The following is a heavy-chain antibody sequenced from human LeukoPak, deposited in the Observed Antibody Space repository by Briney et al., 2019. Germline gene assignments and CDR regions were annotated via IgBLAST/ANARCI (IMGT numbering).Heavy chain of an antibody. D-gene: IGHD2-15*01. V-gene: IGHV5-51*01. CDR3: ARSCSSGSWCYFDY. CDR2: IYYGDSDT. J-gene: IGHJ4*02. Sequence: GESLKISCKGSGYSFTNYRIGWVRQMPGKGLEWMGIIYYGDSDTRYSPSFQGQVTISADKSISTAFLQWSGLKASDTAMYYCARSCSSGSWCYFDYWGQGTLVTVSS. CDR1: GYSFTNYR.